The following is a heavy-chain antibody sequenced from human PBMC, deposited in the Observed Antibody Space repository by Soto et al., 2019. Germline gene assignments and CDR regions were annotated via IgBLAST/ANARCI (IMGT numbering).Heavy chain of an antibody. V-gene: IGHV4-59*01. CDR1: GGSISSYY. Sequence: QVQLHESGPGLVKPSETMSLTCTVSGGSISSYYWGWMRQPPGKGLEWIGDIYYTGTTNYNPSLKSRVTIAITSKNQCSLNLSSVTAADTAVYYCAKSLFDGGGGLSADWGRGTLVTVSP. J-gene: IGHJ4*02. CDR3: AKSLFDGGGGLSAD. CDR2: IYYTGTT. D-gene: IGHD2-21*01.